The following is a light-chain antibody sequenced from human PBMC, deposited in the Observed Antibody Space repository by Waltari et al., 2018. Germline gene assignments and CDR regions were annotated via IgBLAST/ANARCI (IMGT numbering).Light chain of an antibody. J-gene: IGKJ4*01. V-gene: IGKV1-5*03. Sequence: DIQMTQSPSTLSASVGDRVTITCRASQSISTWLAWYQQNPGKAPKLLIYKASTLETGVPSRFSGSGSGTEFTLTISSLQPDDFATYFCQQYNSYLLTFGGGTKVEIQ. CDR1: QSISTW. CDR2: KAS. CDR3: QQYNSYLLT.